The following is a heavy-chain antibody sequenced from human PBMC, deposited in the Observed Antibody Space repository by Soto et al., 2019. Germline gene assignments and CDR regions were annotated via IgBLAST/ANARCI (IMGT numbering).Heavy chain of an antibody. V-gene: IGHV4-30-2*05. Sequence: SETLSLTCAVSGGSISSGGYSWSWIRQPPGKGLEWIGYMYHSGSAYYNPSLKSRVTISVDTSKNQFSLNLSFVTAADTAVYYCATMGTPATGLYYFDYWGQGTLVTVSS. J-gene: IGHJ4*02. CDR3: ATMGTPATGLYYFDY. CDR2: MYHSGSA. D-gene: IGHD2-15*01. CDR1: GGSISSGGYS.